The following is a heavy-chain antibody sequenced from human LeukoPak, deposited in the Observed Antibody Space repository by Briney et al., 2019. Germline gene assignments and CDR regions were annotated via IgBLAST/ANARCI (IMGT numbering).Heavy chain of an antibody. CDR2: INPSGGST. J-gene: IGHJ4*02. CDR3: ARGYYDSSGYDPGLGY. V-gene: IGHV1-46*01. D-gene: IGHD3-22*01. Sequence: ASVKVSCKASGYTFTSFYMQWVRQAPGEGLEWMGIINPSGGSTNYAQKFQGRVSMTRDTSTSTVYMELSSLRSEDTAMYWCARGYYDSSGYDPGLGYWGQGTLVTVSS. CDR1: GYTFTSFY.